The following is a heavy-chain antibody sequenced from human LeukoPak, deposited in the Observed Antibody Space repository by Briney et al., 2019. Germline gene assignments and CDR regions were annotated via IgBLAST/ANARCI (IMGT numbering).Heavy chain of an antibody. V-gene: IGHV3-74*01. J-gene: IGHJ6*03. Sequence: GGSLRLSCAASGFTFSSYWMHWVRQAPGRGLVWVSHINTDGSSTTYADSVKGRLTISRDNAKNSLYLQMNSLRAEDTAVYYCARSYCSGGSCYYYSDYMDVWGTGTTVTVSS. D-gene: IGHD2-15*01. CDR1: GFTFSSYW. CDR2: INTDGSST. CDR3: ARSYCSGGSCYYYSDYMDV.